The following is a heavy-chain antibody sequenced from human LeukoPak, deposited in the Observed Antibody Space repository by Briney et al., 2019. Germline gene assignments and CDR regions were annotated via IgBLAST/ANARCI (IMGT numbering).Heavy chain of an antibody. Sequence: SETLSLTCAVSGGPISSDTWWSWVRQPPGKGLEWIAEISHGEGSNYNPSLKGRVTISVDKSKNQFSLRLSSVTAADTAVYYCARNYGSGSKADAFDIWGQGTMVTVSS. CDR2: ISHGEGS. J-gene: IGHJ3*02. CDR3: ARNYGSGSKADAFDI. CDR1: GGPISSDTW. D-gene: IGHD3-10*01. V-gene: IGHV4-4*02.